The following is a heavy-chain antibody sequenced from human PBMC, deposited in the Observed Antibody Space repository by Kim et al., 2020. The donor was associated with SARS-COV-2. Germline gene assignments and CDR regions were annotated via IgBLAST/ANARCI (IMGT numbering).Heavy chain of an antibody. D-gene: IGHD4-17*01. J-gene: IGHJ6*02. Sequence: ADSVKGRFTISRDNSKNTLYLQMNSLRDEDTAVYYCARAPTVFFFFGMDVWGQGTTVTVSS. CDR3: ARAPTVFFFFGMDV. V-gene: IGHV3-30*07.